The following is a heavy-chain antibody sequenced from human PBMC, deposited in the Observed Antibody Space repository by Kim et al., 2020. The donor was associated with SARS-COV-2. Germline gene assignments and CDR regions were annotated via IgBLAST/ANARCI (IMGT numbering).Heavy chain of an antibody. D-gene: IGHD6-6*01. CDR1: GFTFGDFA. CDR3: AKDLVSSSFRAFHI. V-gene: IGHV3-9*01. CDR2: LSWNSGVI. Sequence: GGSLRLSCAASGFTFGDFAMHWVRQVPGKGLGWVSGLSWNSGVIGYADSVKGRFTISRHNAENSLYLQMNSLRAEDTAFYYCAKDLVSSSFRAFHIWGQGTIVTVSS. J-gene: IGHJ3*02.